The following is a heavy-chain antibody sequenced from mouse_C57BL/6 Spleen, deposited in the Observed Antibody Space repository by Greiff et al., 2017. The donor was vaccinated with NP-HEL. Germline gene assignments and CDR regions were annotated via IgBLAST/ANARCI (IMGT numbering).Heavy chain of an antibody. CDR2: IYPGDGDT. Sequence: VQLQQSGPELVKPGASVKISCKASGSAFSSSWMNWVKQRPGKGLEWIGRIYPGDGDTNYNGKFKGKATLTADKSSSTAYMQLSSLTSEDSAVYFCASWVGYFDYWGQGTTLTVSS. D-gene: IGHD1-1*01. J-gene: IGHJ2*01. CDR3: ASWVGYFDY. CDR1: GSAFSSSW. V-gene: IGHV1-82*01.